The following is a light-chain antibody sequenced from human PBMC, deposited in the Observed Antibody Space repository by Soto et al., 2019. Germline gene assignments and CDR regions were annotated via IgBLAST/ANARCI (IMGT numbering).Light chain of an antibody. CDR3: QQYGSSPPT. J-gene: IGKJ1*01. V-gene: IGKV3-20*01. Sequence: EIVLTQSPGTLSLSPGERTTLSCRASQSISRYLAWYQQKPGQGPRLLTYGASSRATGTPDRFSGSGSGTDFTLTINRLEPEGFALYYCQQYGSSPPTFGQGTKVDIK. CDR2: GAS. CDR1: QSISRY.